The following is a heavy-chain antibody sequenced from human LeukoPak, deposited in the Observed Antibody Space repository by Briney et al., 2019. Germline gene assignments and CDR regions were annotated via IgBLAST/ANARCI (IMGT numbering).Heavy chain of an antibody. CDR2: ISYDGSSK. V-gene: IGHV3-30-3*01. CDR1: GFTFSSYA. J-gene: IGHJ6*02. D-gene: IGHD2-15*01. CDR3: ARDDCSGGSCYDPAGYYYGMDV. Sequence: GGSLRLSCAASGFTFSSYAMHWVRQAPGKGLEWVAVISYDGSSKYYADSVKGRFTISRDNSKNTLYLQMNSLRAGDTAVYYCARDDCSGGSCYDPAGYYYGMDVWGQGTTVTVSS.